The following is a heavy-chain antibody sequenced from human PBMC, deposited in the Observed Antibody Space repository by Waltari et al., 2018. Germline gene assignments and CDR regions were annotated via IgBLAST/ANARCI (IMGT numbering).Heavy chain of an antibody. CDR2: INHSGST. D-gene: IGHD3-22*01. CDR3: ATRRVVVITPDAFDI. CDR1: GGSFSGYY. Sequence: QVQLQQWGAGLLKPSETLSLTCAVYGGSFSGYYWSWIRQPPGKGLEVIGEINHSGSTNYNPSLKSRVTISVDTSKNQFSLKLSSVTAADTAVYYCATRRVVVITPDAFDIWGQGTMVTVSS. J-gene: IGHJ3*02. V-gene: IGHV4-34*01.